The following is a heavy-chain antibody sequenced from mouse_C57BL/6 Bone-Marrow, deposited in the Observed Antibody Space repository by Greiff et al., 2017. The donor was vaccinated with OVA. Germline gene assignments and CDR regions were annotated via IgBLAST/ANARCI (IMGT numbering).Heavy chain of an antibody. J-gene: IGHJ3*01. CDR2: IYPGDGDT. D-gene: IGHD2-5*01. V-gene: IGHV1-82*01. CDR3: ARYDYSNYERFAY. CDR1: GYAFSSSW. Sequence: VQRVESGPELVKPGASVKISCKASGYAFSSSWMNWVKQRPGKGLEWIGRIYPGDGDTNYNGKFKGKATLTADKSSSTAYMQLSSLTSEDSAVYFCARYDYSNYERFAYWGQGTLVTVSA.